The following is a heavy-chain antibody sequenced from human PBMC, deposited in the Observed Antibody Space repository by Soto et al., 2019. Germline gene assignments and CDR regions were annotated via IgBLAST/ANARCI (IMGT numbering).Heavy chain of an antibody. Sequence: GGSLRLSCTASGFTFNTHWMHWVRQAPGKGLVWVSVIYSAGSTYYANAVKGRFTISRDISENKIFLELNGLTVDDTAVYYCARAREPEYSSSIFFDYWGRGTVVTVSS. CDR1: GFTFNTHW. J-gene: IGHJ4*01. V-gene: IGHV3-53*01. CDR3: ARAREPEYSSSIFFDY. D-gene: IGHD6-6*01. CDR2: IYSAGST.